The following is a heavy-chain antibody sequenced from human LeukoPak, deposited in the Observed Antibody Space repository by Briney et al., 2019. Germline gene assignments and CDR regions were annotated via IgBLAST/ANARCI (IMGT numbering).Heavy chain of an antibody. CDR1: DDSISTYY. CDR2: IHTSGST. Sequence: SETLSLTCTVSDDSISTYYWSWIRQPAGKGLEWLGQIHTSGSTIYDPSLKSRVAMSVDTSKNHFSLKLNSVTAADTAVYYCAGRGSSTSWSFDLWGQGTLVTVSS. D-gene: IGHD2-2*01. CDR3: AGRGSSTSWSFDL. V-gene: IGHV4-4*07. J-gene: IGHJ4*02.